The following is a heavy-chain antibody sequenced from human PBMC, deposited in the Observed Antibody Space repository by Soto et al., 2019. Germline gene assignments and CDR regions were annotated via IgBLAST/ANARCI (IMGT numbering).Heavy chain of an antibody. CDR3: ASDGPDQNPTGDWLGMDV. CDR1: GFTFSSYG. CDR2: IWYDGSNK. J-gene: IGHJ6*02. V-gene: IGHV3-33*01. Sequence: QVQLVESGGGVVQPGRSLRLSCAASGFTFSSYGMHWVRQAPGKGLEWVAVIWYDGSNKYYADSVKGRFTISRDNSKNTLYLQMNSLRAEDTAVYYCASDGPDQNPTGDWLGMDVWGQGTTVTVSS. D-gene: IGHD1-26*01.